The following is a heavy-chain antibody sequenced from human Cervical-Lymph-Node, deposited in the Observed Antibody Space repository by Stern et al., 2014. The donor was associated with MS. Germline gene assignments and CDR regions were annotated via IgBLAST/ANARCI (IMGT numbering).Heavy chain of an antibody. V-gene: IGHV5-51*01. J-gene: IGHJ3*02. CDR3: ARPWGFGELRDAFDI. Sequence: VQLGQSGAEVKKPGESLKISCKGSGYSFTSYWIGWVRQMPGKVLGWMGIIYPGNSDTRYSPSFQGQVTISADKSISTAYLQWSSLKASDTAMYYCARPWGFGELRDAFDIWGQGTMVTVSS. CDR2: IYPGNSDT. CDR1: GYSFTSYW. D-gene: IGHD3-10*01.